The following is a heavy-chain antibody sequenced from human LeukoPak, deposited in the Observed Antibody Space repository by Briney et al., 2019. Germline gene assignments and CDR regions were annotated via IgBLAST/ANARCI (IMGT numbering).Heavy chain of an antibody. V-gene: IGHV1-18*01. D-gene: IGHD1-26*01. CDR1: GYTFTSYG. CDR2: ISAYNGNT. CDR3: ARASGIVGATAPDY. J-gene: IGHJ4*02. Sequence: ASVKVSCKASGYTFTSYGISWVRQAPGQGLEWMGWISAYNGNTNYAQKLQGRVTMTTDTSTSTAYMELRSLRSDDTAVYYCARASGIVGATAPDYWGQGTLVTVSS.